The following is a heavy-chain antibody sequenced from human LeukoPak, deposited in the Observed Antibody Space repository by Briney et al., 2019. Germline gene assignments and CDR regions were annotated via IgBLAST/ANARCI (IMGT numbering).Heavy chain of an antibody. J-gene: IGHJ3*02. V-gene: IGHV4-39*01. Sequence: SETLSLTCAVYGGSFSGYYWGWIRQPPGKGLEWIGSIYYSGSTYYNPSLKSRVTISVDTSKNQFSLKLSSVTAADTAVYYCARQGGITIFGVVITAPDDAFDIWGQGTMVTVSS. CDR2: IYYSGST. D-gene: IGHD3-3*01. CDR1: GGSFSGYY. CDR3: ARQGGITIFGVVITAPDDAFDI.